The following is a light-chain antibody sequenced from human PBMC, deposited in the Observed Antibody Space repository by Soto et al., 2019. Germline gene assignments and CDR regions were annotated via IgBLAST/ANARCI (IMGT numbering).Light chain of an antibody. J-gene: IGLJ2*01. Sequence: QLVLTQPRSVSGSPGQQVTISCTGTSSDVGGYKFVSWYQHHPGKAPKFIIYDVNERPLGVPDRFSGSKSGTSASLAITGLRAEDEAYYFCQSYDTSPVFGGGTKLTVL. CDR2: DVN. CDR3: QSYDTSPV. CDR1: SSDVGGYKF. V-gene: IGLV2-11*01.